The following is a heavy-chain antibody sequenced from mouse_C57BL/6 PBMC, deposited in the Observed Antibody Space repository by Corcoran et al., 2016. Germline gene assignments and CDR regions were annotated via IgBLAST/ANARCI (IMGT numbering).Heavy chain of an antibody. D-gene: IGHD2-3*01. CDR2: INTYSGVP. Sequence: QIQLVQSGPELKKPGETVKISCKASGYTFTTYGMSWVKQAPGKGLKWMGWINTYSGVPTYADDFKGRFAFSLETSASTAYLQINNLKNEDTATYFCARERGYDGYYVYAMDYWGQGTAVTVSS. V-gene: IGHV9-3*01. CDR3: ARERGYDGYYVYAMDY. J-gene: IGHJ4*01. CDR1: GYTFTTYG.